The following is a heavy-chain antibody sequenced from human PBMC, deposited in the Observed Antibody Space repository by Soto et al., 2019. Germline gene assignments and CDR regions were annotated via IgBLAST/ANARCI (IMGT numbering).Heavy chain of an antibody. Sequence: QVQLVESEGGVVQPGGSLRLSCVASGFTFDNYGMHWVRQAPGKGLEWVAVVSHEGSVQYYADSAKGRFTISRDNSNNALYLQMNSLRDADTAVYYCAKEISPKAGKWYFDLWARGTLVTVSS. V-gene: IGHV3-30*18. CDR1: GFTFDNYG. CDR2: VSHEGSVQ. CDR3: AKEISPKAGKWYFDL. J-gene: IGHJ2*01. D-gene: IGHD6-19*01.